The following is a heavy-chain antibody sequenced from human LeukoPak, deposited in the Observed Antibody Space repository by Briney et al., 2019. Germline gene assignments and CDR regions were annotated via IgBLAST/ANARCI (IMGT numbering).Heavy chain of an antibody. CDR1: GFTFSSYE. Sequence: GGPLRLSCAASGFTFSSYEMNWVRQAPGKGLEWVSYISSSGSTIYYGDSVKGRFNISRDNAKNSLYLQMNSLRAEDTAVYYCAELGITMIGGVWGKGTTVTISS. J-gene: IGHJ6*04. V-gene: IGHV3-48*03. CDR2: ISSSGSTI. D-gene: IGHD3-10*02. CDR3: AELGITMIGGV.